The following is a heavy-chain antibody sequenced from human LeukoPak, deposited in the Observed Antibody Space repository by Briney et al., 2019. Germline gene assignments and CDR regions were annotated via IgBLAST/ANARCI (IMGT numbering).Heavy chain of an antibody. CDR3: ARVKPYYYGSGSPLDP. Sequence: SVKVSCKASGGTFSSYAISWVRQAPGQGLEWMGGIIPIFGTANYAQKFQGRVTITMDESTSTAYMELSSLRSEDTAVYYCARVKPYYYGSGSPLDPWGQGTLVTVSS. V-gene: IGHV1-69*05. J-gene: IGHJ5*02. D-gene: IGHD3-10*01. CDR1: GGTFSSYA. CDR2: IIPIFGTA.